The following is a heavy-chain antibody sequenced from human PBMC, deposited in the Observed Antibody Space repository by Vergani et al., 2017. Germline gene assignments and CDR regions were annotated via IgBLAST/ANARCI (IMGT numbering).Heavy chain of an antibody. J-gene: IGHJ4*02. CDR1: GYTFTSYG. D-gene: IGHD3-3*01. Sequence: QVQLVQSGAEVKKPGASVKVSCKASGYTFTSYGISWVRQAPGQGLEWMGWISAYNGNTNYAQKLQGRVTMTTDNSTSTAYMELRSLRSDDTAVYYCARDTYDFWSGYYVYFDYWGQGTLVTVSS. CDR2: ISAYNGNT. CDR3: ARDTYDFWSGYYVYFDY. V-gene: IGHV1-18*01.